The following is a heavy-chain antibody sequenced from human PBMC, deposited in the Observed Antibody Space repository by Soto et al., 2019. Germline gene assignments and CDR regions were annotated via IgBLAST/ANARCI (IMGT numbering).Heavy chain of an antibody. CDR3: ARGPLEPLLDF. D-gene: IGHD1-26*01. Sequence: QVQLVESGGGVVQPGRSLRLSCAASGFTFNTYGMHWVRQAPGTGLEWVAVVWYDGSNKYYADFVKGRFTISRDNSKNTVYLQMNSLSAEDTALYHCARGPLEPLLDFWGQGTLVTVSS. CDR1: GFTFNTYG. CDR2: VWYDGSNK. V-gene: IGHV3-33*01. J-gene: IGHJ4*02.